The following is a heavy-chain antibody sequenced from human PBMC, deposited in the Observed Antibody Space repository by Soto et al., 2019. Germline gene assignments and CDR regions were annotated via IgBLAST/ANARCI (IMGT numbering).Heavy chain of an antibody. Sequence: SETLSLTCTVSGGSISSGAYYWSWIRQPPGKGLEWLGYLYFTGSTNYNPSLKSRVTISVDTSKNQFSLKLTSVIAADAAVYYCARVRRIGSRAHFDSFSYVMDLWGQGTTVTVSS. D-gene: IGHD3-22*01. V-gene: IGHV4-61*08. J-gene: IGHJ6*02. CDR1: GGSISSGAYY. CDR3: ARVRRIGSRAHFDSFSYVMDL. CDR2: LYFTGST.